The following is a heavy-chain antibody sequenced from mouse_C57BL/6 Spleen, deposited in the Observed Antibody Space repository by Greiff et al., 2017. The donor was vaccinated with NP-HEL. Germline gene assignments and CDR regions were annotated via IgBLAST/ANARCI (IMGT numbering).Heavy chain of an antibody. Sequence: EVKLMESGGGLVKPGGSLKLSCAASGFTFSSYAMSWVRQTPEKRLEWVATISDGGSYTYYPDNVKGRFTISRDNAKNNLYLQMSHLKSEDTAMYYCARDPGTGYFDYWGQGTTLTVSS. J-gene: IGHJ2*01. CDR2: ISDGGSYT. D-gene: IGHD4-1*01. V-gene: IGHV5-4*01. CDR3: ARDPGTGYFDY. CDR1: GFTFSSYA.